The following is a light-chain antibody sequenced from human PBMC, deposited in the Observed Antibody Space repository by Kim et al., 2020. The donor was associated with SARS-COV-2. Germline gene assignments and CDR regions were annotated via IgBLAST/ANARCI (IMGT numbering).Light chain of an antibody. V-gene: IGLV3-19*01. Sequence: SSELTQDPAVSVALGQTVRITCQGDSLRSYYATWYQQKPGQAPIVVIYGKNNRPSGIPDRFSGSSSGDTASLTITGPQAGDEADYYCNSRGSNDNVLFGG. CDR1: SLRSYY. CDR2: GKN. J-gene: IGLJ2*01. CDR3: NSRGSNDNVL.